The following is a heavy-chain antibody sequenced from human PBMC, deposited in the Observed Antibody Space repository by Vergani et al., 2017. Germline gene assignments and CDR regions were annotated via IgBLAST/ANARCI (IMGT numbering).Heavy chain of an antibody. V-gene: IGHV3-9*01. J-gene: IGHJ6*02. CDR3: AKSDLGSGSYYYPSYYYGMDV. D-gene: IGHD3-10*01. CDR2: ISWNSGST. CDR1: GFTFDDYA. Sequence: EVQLVESGGGLVQPGGSLRLSCAASGFTFDDYAMHWVRQAPGKGLEWVSGISWNSGSTGYADSVKGRFTISRDNAKNSLYLQMNSLRAEDTALYYCAKSDLGSGSYYYPSYYYGMDVWGQGTTVTVSS.